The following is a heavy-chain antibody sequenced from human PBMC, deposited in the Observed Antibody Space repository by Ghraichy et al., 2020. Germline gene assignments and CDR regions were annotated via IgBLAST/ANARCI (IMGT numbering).Heavy chain of an antibody. D-gene: IGHD1-14*01. CDR3: VGEAPLAAGPDAFGD. Sequence: GGSLRLSCAASGFSFSSYAMHWVRQGLGKGLMWVSLLSFGGSDTFYADSVKGRFTISGDNAKNTLYLQMNSLRIEDTAVYYCVGEAPLAAGPDAFGDWGQGTSVNVSS. CDR2: LSFGGSDT. J-gene: IGHJ3*01. CDR1: GFSFSSYA. V-gene: IGHV3-30*03.